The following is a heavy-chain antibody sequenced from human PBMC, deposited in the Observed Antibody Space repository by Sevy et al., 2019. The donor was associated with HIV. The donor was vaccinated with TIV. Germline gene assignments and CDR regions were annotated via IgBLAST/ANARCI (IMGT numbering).Heavy chain of an antibody. D-gene: IGHD3-16*01. CDR2: IWNDGSNK. Sequence: GGSLRLSCAASGFTFSDFGMQWVRQAPGKGLQWVAVIWNDGSNKYYADSVKGRFTTSRDNSSNTLYLQMNSLRAEDTAVYYCARDVLGEGIRPGDLDYWGQGTLVTVSS. CDR1: GFTFSDFG. J-gene: IGHJ4*02. V-gene: IGHV3-33*01. CDR3: ARDVLGEGIRPGDLDY.